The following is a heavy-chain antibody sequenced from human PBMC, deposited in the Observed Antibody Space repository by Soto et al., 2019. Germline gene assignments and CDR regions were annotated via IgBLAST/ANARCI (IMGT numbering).Heavy chain of an antibody. CDR1: GYTFTSYG. J-gene: IGHJ4*02. Sequence: QVQLVQSGAEVKKPGASVKVSCKASGYTFTSYGISWVRQAPGQGLEWMGWISAYNGNTNYAQKLQGRVTMTTDTSTSTAYMELRSLRSDDTAVYYCARDPSDYVWGIYRYPKDYWGQGTLVTVSS. CDR3: ARDPSDYVWGIYRYPKDY. D-gene: IGHD3-16*02. CDR2: ISAYNGNT. V-gene: IGHV1-18*01.